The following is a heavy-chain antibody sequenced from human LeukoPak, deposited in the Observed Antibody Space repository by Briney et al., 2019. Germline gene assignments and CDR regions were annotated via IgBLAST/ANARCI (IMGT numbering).Heavy chain of an antibody. D-gene: IGHD2-2*01. CDR2: IIPVFGTA. CDR1: GGTFSSYA. J-gene: IGHJ4*02. V-gene: IGHV1-69*05. CDR3: ARERYCSSTSCYAFDY. Sequence: ASVKVSCKASGGTFSSYAISWVRQAPGQGLEWMGRIIPVFGTANYAQKFQGRVTITTDESTSTAYMKLSSLRSEDTAVYYCARERYCSSTSCYAFDYWGQGTLVTVSS.